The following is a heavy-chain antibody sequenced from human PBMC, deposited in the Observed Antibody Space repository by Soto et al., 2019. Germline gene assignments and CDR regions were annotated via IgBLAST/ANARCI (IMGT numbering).Heavy chain of an antibody. Sequence: QVQLVQSGAEVKKPGSSVKVSCKASGGTFDIYGFNWARQAPGQGHEWMGTIIPIFGTADYAQKFEGRVSITADKSTSTAYMELRSLTSEDTAMYYCARGGIHYYDSSGHAFDYWGQGTLITVSS. CDR2: IIPIFGTA. CDR3: ARGGIHYYDSSGHAFDY. D-gene: IGHD3-22*01. CDR1: GGTFDIYG. V-gene: IGHV1-69*06. J-gene: IGHJ4*02.